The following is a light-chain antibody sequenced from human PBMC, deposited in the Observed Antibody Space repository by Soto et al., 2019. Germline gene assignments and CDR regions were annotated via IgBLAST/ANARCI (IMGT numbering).Light chain of an antibody. CDR1: SSDVGAYNY. J-gene: IGLJ3*02. Sequence: QSVLTQPASVSGSPGQSITISCTGTSSDVGAYNYVSWYQHHPGKVPKLMIYDVSHRPSGVSNRFSGSKSGNSASLTISGLQADDEADYYCSSYGGASAPVLFGGGTQLTVL. CDR2: DVS. CDR3: SSYGGASAPVL. V-gene: IGLV2-14*03.